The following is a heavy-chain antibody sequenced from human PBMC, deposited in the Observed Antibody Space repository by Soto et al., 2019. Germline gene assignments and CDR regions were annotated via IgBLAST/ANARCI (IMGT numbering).Heavy chain of an antibody. D-gene: IGHD3-3*01. V-gene: IGHV1-24*01. Sequence: ASVKVSCKVSGYTLTELSMHWVGPAPGKGIEGVGGFDPEKGETIYAQKFQGRVTMTEDTSTDTAYMELSSLRSEDTAVYYCATAVRRRSRGGLIGYDFWSGYRGAQNWFDPWGQGTLVTVSS. J-gene: IGHJ5*02. CDR1: GYTLTELS. CDR2: FDPEKGET. CDR3: ATAVRRRSRGGLIGYDFWSGYRGAQNWFDP.